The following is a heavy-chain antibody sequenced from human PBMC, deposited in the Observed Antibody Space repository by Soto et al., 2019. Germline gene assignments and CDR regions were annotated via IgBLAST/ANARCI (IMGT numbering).Heavy chain of an antibody. V-gene: IGHV1-46*01. CDR3: ARGGLHNIVVGVAANWFDP. J-gene: IGHJ5*02. CDR1: GYTFTSYY. D-gene: IGHD2-15*01. Sequence: ASVKVSCKASGYTFTSYYMHWVRQPPGQGLEWMGIINPSGGSTSYGQTFQGRVTMTRDTSTSTVNMELSSLRSEDTAVYYCARGGLHNIVVGVAANWFDPWGQGTLVTVSS. CDR2: INPSGGST.